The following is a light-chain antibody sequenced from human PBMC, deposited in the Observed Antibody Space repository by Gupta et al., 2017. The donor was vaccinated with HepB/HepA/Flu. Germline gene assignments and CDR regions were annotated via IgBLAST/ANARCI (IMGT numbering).Light chain of an antibody. J-gene: IGLJ1*01. CDR3: DELDDMRNSDNYV. Sequence: SALTQPPSASEPPGTRANFSCSGSSPNIASNTVNWYQQLPGTAPKLLIFLNNQRPTWAPARVAGSTSGTYASKAVSGLRTEEEAEYYSDELDDMRNSDNYVFVTGTKVTVL. CDR2: LNN. V-gene: IGLV1-44*01. CDR1: SPNIASNT.